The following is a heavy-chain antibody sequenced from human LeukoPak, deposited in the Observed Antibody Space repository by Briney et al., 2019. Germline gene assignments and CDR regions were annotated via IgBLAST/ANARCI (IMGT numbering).Heavy chain of an antibody. V-gene: IGHV1-69*05. J-gene: IGHJ4*02. CDR1: GGTFSSYA. Sequence: ASVKVSCKASGGTFSSYAISWVRQAPGQGLEWMGRIIPIFGTANYAQKFQGRVTITTDESTSTAYMELSSLRSEDTAVYYCARVYYYDSSGYYYWGQGTLVTVSS. D-gene: IGHD3-22*01. CDR2: IIPIFGTA. CDR3: ARVYYYDSSGYYY.